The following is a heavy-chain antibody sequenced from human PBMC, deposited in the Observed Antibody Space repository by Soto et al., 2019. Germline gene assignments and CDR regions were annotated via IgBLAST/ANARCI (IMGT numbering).Heavy chain of an antibody. CDR1: GFTFSSYA. Sequence: GGSLRLSCAASGFTFSSYAMNWVRQAPGKGLEWVSAVSGSGGSPYYSDSVKGRFTISRDNSKNMLYLQMNSLRAEDTAIYYCAKSQGHTVNEFWGTHETFDIWGQGTMVTVSS. D-gene: IGHD3-3*01. J-gene: IGHJ3*02. V-gene: IGHV3-23*01. CDR3: AKSQGHTVNEFWGTHETFDI. CDR2: VSGSGGSP.